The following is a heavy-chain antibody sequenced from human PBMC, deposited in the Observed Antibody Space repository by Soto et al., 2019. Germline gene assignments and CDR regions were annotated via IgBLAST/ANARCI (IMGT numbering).Heavy chain of an antibody. Sequence: QVQLVQSGAQVKKPGASVKVSCKASGYTFDNYALHWVRQAPGRRLEWMGWIHAGNGYTKYSQRFQGRVTITRDTSASTVHMDLSSMRSEDTAVYYCASVQYSGYDFKLAFDIWGQGTMVTVSS. D-gene: IGHD5-12*01. CDR3: ASVQYSGYDFKLAFDI. V-gene: IGHV1-3*01. J-gene: IGHJ3*02. CDR2: IHAGNGYT. CDR1: GYTFDNYA.